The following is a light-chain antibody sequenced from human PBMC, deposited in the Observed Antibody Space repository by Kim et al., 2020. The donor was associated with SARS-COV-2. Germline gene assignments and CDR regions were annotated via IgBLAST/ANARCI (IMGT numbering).Light chain of an antibody. V-gene: IGLV4-60*03. J-gene: IGLJ3*02. CDR2: LEGSRSY. CDR3: ETWDSNTQV. CDR1: RGHSSYI. Sequence: SSVKLTWTLGRGHSSYIVAWHQQQPGKAPGYLMKLEGSRSYNKGSGVPDRCSGSRSGADRYLNIANLQSEDEADYYCETWDSNTQVFGGGTQLTVL.